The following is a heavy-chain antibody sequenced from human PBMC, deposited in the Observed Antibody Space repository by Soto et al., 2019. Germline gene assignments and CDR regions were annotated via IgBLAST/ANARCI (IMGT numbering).Heavy chain of an antibody. Sequence: EVQLVESGGGLVQLGGSLRLSCAASGFTFSSYDMHWVRQATGKGLEWVSAIGTAGDTYYPGSVKGRFTISRENAKNSLYLQMNSLRAEDTAVYYCAREGYGDYFFYYGMDVWGQGTTVTVSS. V-gene: IGHV3-13*01. D-gene: IGHD4-17*01. CDR2: IGTAGDT. CDR1: GFTFSSYD. J-gene: IGHJ6*02. CDR3: AREGYGDYFFYYGMDV.